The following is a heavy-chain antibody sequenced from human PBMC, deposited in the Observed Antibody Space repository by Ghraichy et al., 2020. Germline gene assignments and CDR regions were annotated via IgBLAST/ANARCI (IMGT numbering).Heavy chain of an antibody. CDR3: ARVIGRGYCSSTSCSVFDY. V-gene: IGHV4-31*03. CDR2: IYYSGST. CDR1: GGSISSGGYY. J-gene: IGHJ4*02. D-gene: IGHD2-2*01. Sequence: SLNIPCTVSGGSISSGGYYWSWIRQHPGKGLEWIGYIYYSGSTYYNPSLKSRVTISVDTSKNQFSLKLSSVTAADTAVYYCARVIGRGYCSSTSCSVFDYWGQGTLVTVSS.